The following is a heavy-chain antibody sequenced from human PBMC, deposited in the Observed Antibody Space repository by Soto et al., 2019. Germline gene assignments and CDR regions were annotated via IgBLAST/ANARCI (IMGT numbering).Heavy chain of an antibody. CDR2: IIPIFGTA. J-gene: IGHJ6*02. CDR3: AREWRHRYIVVVRAAPKVYYYYGMDV. CDR1: GGTFSIYA. D-gene: IGHD2-2*01. V-gene: IGHV1-69*01. Sequence: QVQLVQSGAEVKKPGSSVKVSCKASGGTFSIYAISWLRQAPGQGHEWMGGIIPIFGTANYAQKFQGRVTITADESTSTAYMELSRLRSEDTAVYYCAREWRHRYIVVVRAAPKVYYYYGMDVWGQGTTVTVSS.